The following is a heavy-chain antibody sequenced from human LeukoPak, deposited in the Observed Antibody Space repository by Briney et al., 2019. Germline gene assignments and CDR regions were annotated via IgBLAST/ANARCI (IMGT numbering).Heavy chain of an antibody. CDR1: GFTFSSYG. V-gene: IGHV3-30*02. J-gene: IGHJ4*02. CDR3: AKEPLTLRFLEWLFDY. CDR2: IRYDGSNK. Sequence: GGSLRLSCAASGFTFSSYGMHWVRQAPGKGLEWMAFIRYDGSNKYYADSVKGRFTISRDNSKNTLYLQMNSLRAEDTAVYYCAKEPLTLRFLEWLFDYWGQGTLVTVSS. D-gene: IGHD3-3*01.